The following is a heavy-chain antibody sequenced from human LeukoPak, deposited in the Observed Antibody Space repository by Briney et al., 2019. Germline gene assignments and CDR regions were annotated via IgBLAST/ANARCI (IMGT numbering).Heavy chain of an antibody. D-gene: IGHD6-19*01. J-gene: IGHJ4*02. CDR2: ISSSSSYI. CDR1: GFTFSSYS. Sequence: GGSLRLSCAASGFTFSSYSMNWVRQAPGKGLEWVSSISSSSSYIYHADSVKGRFTISRDNAKNSLYLQMNSLRAEDTAVYYCARERGAVAGFFDYWGQGTLVTVSS. V-gene: IGHV3-21*01. CDR3: ARERGAVAGFFDY.